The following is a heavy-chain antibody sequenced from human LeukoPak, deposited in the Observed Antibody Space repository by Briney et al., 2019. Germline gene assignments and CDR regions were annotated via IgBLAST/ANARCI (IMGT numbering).Heavy chain of an antibody. J-gene: IGHJ4*02. V-gene: IGHV4-39*01. D-gene: IGHD3-10*01. Sequence: SETLSLTCTVSGGSISSSSYYWGWIRQPPGKGLEWIGSIYYSGSTYYNPSLKSRVTISVDTSKNQFSLKLSSVTAADTAMYYCAVEGRVYGSGSYYNSGWGQGTLVTVSS. CDR1: GGSISSSSYY. CDR3: AVEGRVYGSGSYYNSG. CDR2: IYYSGST.